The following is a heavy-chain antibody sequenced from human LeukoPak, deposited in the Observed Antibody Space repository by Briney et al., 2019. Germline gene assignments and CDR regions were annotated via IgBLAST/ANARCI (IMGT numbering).Heavy chain of an antibody. V-gene: IGHV1-18*01. CDR1: GYTFTSYG. Sequence: EASVKVSCKASGYTFTSYGISWVRQAPGQGLEWMGWISAYNGNTNYAQKLQGRVTMTTDTSTSTAYMELRSLRSDDTAVYYCAREDVGYDYIWGSQFDPWGQGTLVTVSS. D-gene: IGHD3-16*01. CDR2: ISAYNGNT. CDR3: AREDVGYDYIWGSQFDP. J-gene: IGHJ5*02.